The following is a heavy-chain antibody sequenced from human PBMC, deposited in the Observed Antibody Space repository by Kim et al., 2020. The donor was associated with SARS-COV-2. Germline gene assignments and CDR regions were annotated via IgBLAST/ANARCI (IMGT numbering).Heavy chain of an antibody. V-gene: IGHV3-23*01. J-gene: IGHJ1*01. CDR2: ISGEDGNK. D-gene: IGHD3-10*02. CDR3: LYYLRPGSNGFH. CDR1: GITSGNQG. Sequence: GGSLRLSCTASGITSGNQGRTWVRQAPGKRLEWVSSISGEDGNKYYADSVRGRSTISRDNSKNTVYLQVSKMRAEDTATYYCLYYLRPGSNGFHWGQGALVTVSS.